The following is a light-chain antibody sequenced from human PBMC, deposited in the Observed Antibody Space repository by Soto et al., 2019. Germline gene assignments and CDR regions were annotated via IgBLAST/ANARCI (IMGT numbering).Light chain of an antibody. Sequence: EIVLTQSPATLSLSPGERATLSCRASQSVTTSLAWYQQKPGQAPRLLIFDASNRATGVPARFSVSGSGTDFTLTISSLEPEDFAVYYCQQRYNWPLTFGGGTKVDIK. CDR1: QSVTTS. V-gene: IGKV3-11*01. J-gene: IGKJ4*01. CDR3: QQRYNWPLT. CDR2: DAS.